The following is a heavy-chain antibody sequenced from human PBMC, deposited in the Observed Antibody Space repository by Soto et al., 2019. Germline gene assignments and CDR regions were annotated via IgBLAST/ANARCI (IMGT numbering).Heavy chain of an antibody. D-gene: IGHD4-17*01. CDR2: IYYSGRS. Sequence: PSETLSLTCTASGGSITSSSYYWGWIRQSPGKGLEWIGGIYYSGRSYYNPSLKSRVTMSVDTSKNQFSLTLNSVTAADAAVYYCARQRTTVVTQAYFDHWGQGTLVTVSS. CDR1: GGSITSSSYY. CDR3: ARQRTTVVTQAYFDH. V-gene: IGHV4-39*01. J-gene: IGHJ4*02.